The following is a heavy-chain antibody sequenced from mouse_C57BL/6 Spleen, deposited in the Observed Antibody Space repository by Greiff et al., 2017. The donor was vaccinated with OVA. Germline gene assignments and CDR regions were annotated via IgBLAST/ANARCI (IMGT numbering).Heavy chain of an antibody. D-gene: IGHD1-1*01. CDR1: GFTFSDYG. Sequence: EVQLQQSGGGLVKPGGSLKLSCAASGFTFSDYGMHWVRQAPEKGLEWVAYISSGSSTIYYADTVKGRFTISRDNAKNTLFLQMTSLRSEDTAMYYCARERALYDGSSYPDYWGQGTTLTVSS. J-gene: IGHJ2*01. CDR2: ISSGSSTI. V-gene: IGHV5-17*01. CDR3: ARERALYDGSSYPDY.